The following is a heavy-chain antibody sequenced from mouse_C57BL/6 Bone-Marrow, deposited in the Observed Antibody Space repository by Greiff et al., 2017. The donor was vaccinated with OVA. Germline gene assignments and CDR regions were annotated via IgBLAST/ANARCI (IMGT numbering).Heavy chain of an antibody. CDR2: IHPNSGST. Sequence: VQLVESGAELARPGASVKLSCKASGYTFTSYWMHWVKQRPGQGLEWIGMIHPNSGSTNYNEKFKSKATLTVDKSSSTAYMQLSSLTSEDSAVYYCASQLGEFAYWGQGTLVTVSA. J-gene: IGHJ3*01. CDR1: GYTFTSYW. CDR3: ASQLGEFAY. V-gene: IGHV1-64*01. D-gene: IGHD4-1*02.